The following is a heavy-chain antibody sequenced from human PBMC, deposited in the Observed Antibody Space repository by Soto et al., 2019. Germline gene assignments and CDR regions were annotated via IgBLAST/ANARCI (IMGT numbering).Heavy chain of an antibody. CDR2: VSTSGRST. Sequence: EVQLVESGGGLAQPGGSLRLSCSASGFIFSESTIYWVRQVPGKGLEAISAVSTSGRSTYYADSVKDRFTISRDNSKNTLFLQMGSLRPEDTAIYYCVKQAHGLDGVAFDYWGQGTQVTVAS. D-gene: IGHD2-15*01. J-gene: IGHJ4*02. CDR3: VKQAHGLDGVAFDY. CDR1: GFIFSEST. V-gene: IGHV3-64D*06.